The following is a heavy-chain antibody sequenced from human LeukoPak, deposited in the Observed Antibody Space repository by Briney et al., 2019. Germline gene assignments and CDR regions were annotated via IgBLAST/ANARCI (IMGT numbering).Heavy chain of an antibody. CDR1: GGSISSSSYY. Sequence: SETLSLTCTVSGGSISSSSYYWGWIRQPPGKGLEWIGSIYYSGSTNYNPSLKSRVTISVDTSKNQFSLKLSSVTAADTAVYYCARGPNYDFWSGSRDYYYYYMDVWGKGTTVTVSS. J-gene: IGHJ6*03. V-gene: IGHV4-39*07. CDR3: ARGPNYDFWSGSRDYYYYYMDV. D-gene: IGHD3-3*01. CDR2: IYYSGST.